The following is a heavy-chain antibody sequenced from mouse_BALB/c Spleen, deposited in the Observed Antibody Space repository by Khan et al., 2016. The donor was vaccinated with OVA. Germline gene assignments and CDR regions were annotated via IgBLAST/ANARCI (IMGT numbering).Heavy chain of an antibody. CDR1: GDSITTGY. CDR3: ARSTYRYAFVY. J-gene: IGHJ3*01. Sequence: EVQLQESGPSLVKPSQTLSLTCSVTGDSITTGYWNWIRKFPGNKLEYMGYIIYTGYTYYNPSLKSRISITRHTYNNQYYLQLNSVTDEDTATYYCARSTYRYAFVYWGQGTLVTFSA. D-gene: IGHD2-14*01. CDR2: IIYTGYT. V-gene: IGHV3-8*02.